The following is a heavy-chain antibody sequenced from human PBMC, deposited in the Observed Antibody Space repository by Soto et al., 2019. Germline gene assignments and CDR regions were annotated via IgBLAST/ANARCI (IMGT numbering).Heavy chain of an antibody. V-gene: IGHV1-69*01. CDR2: IIPIFGTA. D-gene: IGHD2-2*01. J-gene: IGHJ5*02. Sequence: QVQLVQSGAEVKKPGSSVKVSCKASGGTFSSYAISWVRQAPGQGLEWMGGIIPIFGTANYAQKFQGRVTFTADESTSTAYMELSSLRSEDTAVYYCARMEYCSSTSCYDGGRNWFDPWGQGTLVTVSS. CDR3: ARMEYCSSTSCYDGGRNWFDP. CDR1: GGTFSSYA.